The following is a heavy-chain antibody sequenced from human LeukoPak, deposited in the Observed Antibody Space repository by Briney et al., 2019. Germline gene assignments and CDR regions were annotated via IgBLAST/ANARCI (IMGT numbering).Heavy chain of an antibody. CDR2: IYYSGST. J-gene: IGHJ4*02. Sequence: PSETLSLTCTVSGGSISSYYWSWIRQPPGKGLEWIGYIYYSGSTNYNPSLKSRVTISVDTSKNQFSLKLSSVTAADTAVYYCARVRSSSWPAGFDYWGQGTLVTVSS. V-gene: IGHV4-59*01. CDR1: GGSISSYY. CDR3: ARVRSSSWPAGFDY. D-gene: IGHD6-13*01.